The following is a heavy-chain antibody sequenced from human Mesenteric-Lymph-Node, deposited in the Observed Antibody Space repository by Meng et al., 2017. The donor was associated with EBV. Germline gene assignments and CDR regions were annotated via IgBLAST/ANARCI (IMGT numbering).Heavy chain of an antibody. CDR3: ARQGPSGRTFDY. CDR2: YYNSGST. D-gene: IGHD1-26*01. J-gene: IGHJ4*02. Sequence: QLKRPGQELVRPSWTLSLTCTVSGGSISSSSYYWGWIRQPPGKGLEWIGTYYNSGSTHYNPSLKSRVTISVDTSNNQFSLRLISVTAADTAAYYCARQGPSGRTFDYWGQGTLVTVSS. CDR1: GGSISSSSYY. V-gene: IGHV4-39*01.